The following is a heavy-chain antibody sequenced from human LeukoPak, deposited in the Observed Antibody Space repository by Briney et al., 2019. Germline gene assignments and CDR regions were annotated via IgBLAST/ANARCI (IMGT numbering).Heavy chain of an antibody. V-gene: IGHV4-38-2*01. Sequence: SETLSLTCAVSGYSMSSGYYWGWIRPPPGKGLEWIGMIYHSGRTYYNPSIKRPVTIQVDTSKNHFSLKLSSVTAADTAVYYCARLMDDFWSGYFSTFDPWGQGTLVTVSS. D-gene: IGHD3-3*01. J-gene: IGHJ5*02. CDR3: ARLMDDFWSGYFSTFDP. CDR2: IYHSGRT. CDR1: GYSMSSGYY.